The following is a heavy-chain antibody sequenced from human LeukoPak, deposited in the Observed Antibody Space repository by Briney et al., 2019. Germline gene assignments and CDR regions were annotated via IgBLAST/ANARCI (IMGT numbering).Heavy chain of an antibody. V-gene: IGHV5-51*01. J-gene: IGHJ4*02. Sequence: GESLKISCKGSGYSFSNYWIGWVRQLPGKGLEWMGIIYPADSDTRYSPSFQGQVTISADKSITTAYLHWSSLQASDTAMYYCARRASAYDSSGYHFDYWGQGTLVTVSS. CDR3: ARRASAYDSSGYHFDY. CDR1: GYSFSNYW. D-gene: IGHD3-22*01. CDR2: IYPADSDT.